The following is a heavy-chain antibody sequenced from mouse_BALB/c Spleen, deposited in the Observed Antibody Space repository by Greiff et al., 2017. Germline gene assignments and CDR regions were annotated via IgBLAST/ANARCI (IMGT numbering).Heavy chain of an antibody. CDR1: GYTFTSYW. Sequence: LHQPGSELVRPGASVKLSCKASGYTFTSYWMHWVKQRPGQGLEWIGNIYPGSGSTNYDEKFKSKATLTVDTSSSTAYMQLSSLTSEDSAVYYCTRGYRYYFDYWGQGTTLTVSS. CDR3: TRGYRYYFDY. D-gene: IGHD2-14*01. V-gene: IGHV1S22*01. J-gene: IGHJ2*01. CDR2: IYPGSGST.